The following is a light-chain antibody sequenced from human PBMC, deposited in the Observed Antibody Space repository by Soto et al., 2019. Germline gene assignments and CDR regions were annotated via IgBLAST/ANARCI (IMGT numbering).Light chain of an antibody. Sequence: DIQMTQSPPSLPASVGDRVTITCQSSQDFSKFLNWYQQKPGKAPKLLIYGASNSETGVPPRFSGSGSGTHFTFTISSLQPEDIATYYCQRYDNLPLTFGGGSKVEIK. CDR2: GAS. V-gene: IGKV1-33*01. CDR3: QRYDNLPLT. J-gene: IGKJ4*01. CDR1: QDFSKF.